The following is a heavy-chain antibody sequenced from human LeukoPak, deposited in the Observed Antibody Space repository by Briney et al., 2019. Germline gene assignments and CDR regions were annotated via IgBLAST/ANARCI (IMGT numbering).Heavy chain of an antibody. D-gene: IGHD6-19*01. CDR3: ARRSVACTEFDY. Sequence: SETLSLTCTVSGGSLSSYYWCWIRQPPGQGLEWIGRIYTSGSTNYNPSLKSRVTMSVDTSKNQFSLKLSSVTAADTAVYYCARRSVACTEFDYWGQGTLVTVSS. J-gene: IGHJ4*02. V-gene: IGHV4-4*07. CDR1: GGSLSSYY. CDR2: IYTSGST.